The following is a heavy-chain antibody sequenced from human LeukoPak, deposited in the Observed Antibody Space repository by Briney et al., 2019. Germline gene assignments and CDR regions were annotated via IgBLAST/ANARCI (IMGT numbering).Heavy chain of an antibody. CDR1: GYSFTSYG. CDR3: ARDLSSYGFY. D-gene: IGHD5-18*01. J-gene: IGHJ4*02. Sequence: ASVKVSCKASGYSFTSYGISWVRQAPGQGLEWMGWISTYDGNTNYAQRVQDRLTMTTDSSTSTAYMELRSLRSDDTAVYYCARDLSSYGFYWGQGTLVTVSS. V-gene: IGHV1-18*04. CDR2: ISTYDGNT.